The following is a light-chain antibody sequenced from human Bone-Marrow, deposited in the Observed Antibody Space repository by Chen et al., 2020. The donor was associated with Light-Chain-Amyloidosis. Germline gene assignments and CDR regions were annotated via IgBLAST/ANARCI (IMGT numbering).Light chain of an antibody. CDR2: EVS. CDR1: SSAVGTYNY. J-gene: IGLJ2*01. V-gene: IGLV2-8*01. CDR3: TSHAGSNNVL. Sequence: QSALTQPPSASGFPGHAVTISCTGTSSAVGTYNYVSWYQPHPAKAPKLMIYEVSKRPSGVPDRFSGSRSGNTASLTVSGLQAEDEADYYCTSHAGSNNVLFGGGTKLTVL.